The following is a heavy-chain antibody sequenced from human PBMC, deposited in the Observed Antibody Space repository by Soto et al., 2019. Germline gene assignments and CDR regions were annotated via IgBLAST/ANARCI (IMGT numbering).Heavy chain of an antibody. V-gene: IGHV3-23*01. CDR2: ISSSGGST. D-gene: IGHD3-10*01. CDR3: MRPAPRGRHYFYFGMDV. Sequence: PGGSLRLSCAASGFTFSSYAMSWVRQAPGKGLEWVSGISSSGGSTYYADSVKGRFTISRDNSKNTLFLRMNRPRVEDTAVYYCMRPAPRGRHYFYFGMDVWGQATTGTVSS. J-gene: IGHJ6*02. CDR1: GFTFSSYA.